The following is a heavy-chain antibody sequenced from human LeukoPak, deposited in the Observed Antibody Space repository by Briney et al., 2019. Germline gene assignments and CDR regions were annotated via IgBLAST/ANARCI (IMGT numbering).Heavy chain of an antibody. V-gene: IGHV3-53*01. J-gene: IGHJ3*02. CDR1: GFTVSSNY. CDR3: ARDRRLLYFGELFHDAFDI. D-gene: IGHD3-10*01. Sequence: GSLRLSFAASGFTVSSNYMNWVRQAPGKGLEWVSVIYSDGNTYYADSVKGRFTISRDNSKNTLYLQMNSLRAEDTAVYYCARDRRLLYFGELFHDAFDIWGQGTMVTVSS. CDR2: IYSDGNT.